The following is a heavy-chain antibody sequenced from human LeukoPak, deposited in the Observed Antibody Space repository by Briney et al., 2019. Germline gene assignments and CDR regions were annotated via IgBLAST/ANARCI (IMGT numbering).Heavy chain of an antibody. D-gene: IGHD3-22*01. Sequence: GESLKISCKGSGYNFASYWTGWVRQMPGKGPEWMGIIYPGGSDTRYSPSFEGQVTISADKAITTAYLQWSSLKASDTAMYYCATKAYHDXSGYYVWGQGTLVTVSS. CDR3: ATKAYHDXSGYYV. CDR2: IYPGGSDT. J-gene: IGHJ4*02. CDR1: GYNFASYW. V-gene: IGHV5-51*01.